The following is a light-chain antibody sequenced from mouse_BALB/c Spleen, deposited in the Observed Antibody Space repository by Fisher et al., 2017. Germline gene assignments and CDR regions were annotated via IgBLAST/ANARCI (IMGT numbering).Light chain of an antibody. CDR3: QQWSSYPLT. CDR2: LTS. J-gene: IGKJ5*01. V-gene: IGKV4-68*01. CDR1: SSVSY. Sequence: IVLTQSTALMSASPGEKVTMTCSASSSVSYMYWYQQKPRSSPKPWIYLTSNLASGVPVRFSGSGSGTSYSLTISRMEAEDAATYYCQQWSSYPLTFGAGTKLELK.